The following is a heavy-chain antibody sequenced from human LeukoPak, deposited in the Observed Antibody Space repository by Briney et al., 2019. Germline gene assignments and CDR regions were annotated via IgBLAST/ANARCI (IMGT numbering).Heavy chain of an antibody. J-gene: IGHJ4*02. CDR1: GFIFGDYW. V-gene: IGHV3-21*01. D-gene: IGHD5-12*01. CDR3: ASLSGNSDYGDY. CDR2: ISRSSNYI. Sequence: GGSLRLSCVASGFIFGDYWMRWVRQAPGKGLEWVSSISRSSNYIYYADSVKGRFTISRDNAKNSLYLQMNSLRAEDTAVYYCASLSGNSDYGDYWGQGTLVTVSS.